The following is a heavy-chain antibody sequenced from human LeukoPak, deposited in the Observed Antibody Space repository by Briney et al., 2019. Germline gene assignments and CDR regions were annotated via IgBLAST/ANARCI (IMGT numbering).Heavy chain of an antibody. CDR2: IVGRDGRT. Sequence: GGSLRLSCAASGLASSTNVMSWVRQAPGKGLEWVSSIVGRDGRTFYADSVKGRFTISSDNSKNTLFLHMNGLRAEDTAVYYCASRSPIPFDWVAPFDYWGQGTLVTVSS. CDR3: ASRSPIPFDWVAPFDY. V-gene: IGHV3-23*01. D-gene: IGHD3-9*01. J-gene: IGHJ4*02. CDR1: GLASSTNV.